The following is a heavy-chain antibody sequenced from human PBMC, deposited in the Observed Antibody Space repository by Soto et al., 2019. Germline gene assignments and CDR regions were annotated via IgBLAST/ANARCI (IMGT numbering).Heavy chain of an antibody. CDR3: AKSPGQQLVADQFDY. Sequence: EVQLLESGGGLVQPGGSLRLSCAASGFTFSDYAMGWVRQAPGKGLEWVSAISGSGASTYYADSVRGRFTIFRDNSKNTLFQQMNSLRVEDTAVYYCAKSPGQQLVADQFDYWGQGTLVTVSS. D-gene: IGHD6-13*01. CDR2: ISGSGAST. V-gene: IGHV3-23*01. CDR1: GFTFSDYA. J-gene: IGHJ4*02.